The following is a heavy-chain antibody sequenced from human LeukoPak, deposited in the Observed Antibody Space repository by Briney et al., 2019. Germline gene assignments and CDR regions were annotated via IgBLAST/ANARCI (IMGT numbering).Heavy chain of an antibody. J-gene: IGHJ6*03. CDR1: GYSFSSHW. D-gene: IGHD5-18*01. Sequence: GESLKISCKASGYSFSSHWIGWVRQRPGTGLEWMGIITPRDSDTTYSPSFQGQVTISADRSIRTAYLQWRSLKASDSATYYCARGAADTFYYYYYMDVWGKGTTVTVSS. CDR2: ITPRDSDT. CDR3: ARGAADTFYYYYYMDV. V-gene: IGHV5-51*01.